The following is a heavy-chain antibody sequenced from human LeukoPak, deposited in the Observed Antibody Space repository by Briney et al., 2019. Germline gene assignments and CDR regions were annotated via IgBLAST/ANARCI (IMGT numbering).Heavy chain of an antibody. CDR3: ARQLYSGSCPS. CDR1: GVSISSSADY. Sequence: SETLSLTCSVSGVSISSSADYWGWIRQPPGKGLEWIGNIYYSGRTYYNPSLESRITISVDTSKNQFSLKLNSVTAADTAIYYCARQLYSGSCPSWGQGTVVTVSS. J-gene: IGHJ5*02. CDR2: IYYSGRT. D-gene: IGHD1-26*01. V-gene: IGHV4-39*01.